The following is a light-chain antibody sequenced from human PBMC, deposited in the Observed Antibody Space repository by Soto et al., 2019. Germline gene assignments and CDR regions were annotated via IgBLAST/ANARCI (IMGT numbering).Light chain of an antibody. CDR3: QHYVSPPIT. Sequence: EIVLTQSPATLSSFPGDRVTLSCRASQYINTRLAWYQHRPGQAPRLLIYQTSIRAAGIPARFSASGTATDFTLTISRLEPEDFAVYYCQHYVSPPITFGQGTRLEIK. CDR2: QTS. J-gene: IGKJ5*01. V-gene: IGKV3D-11*03. CDR1: QYINTR.